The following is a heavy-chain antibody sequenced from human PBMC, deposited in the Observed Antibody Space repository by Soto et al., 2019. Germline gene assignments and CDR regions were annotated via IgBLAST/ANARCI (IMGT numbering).Heavy chain of an antibody. V-gene: IGHV5-10-1*01. CDR1: GYSFPNFW. J-gene: IGHJ4*02. CDR3: ARGLRYFDRVFGLDY. CDR2: IDPSDSYT. D-gene: IGHD3-9*01. Sequence: EVQLVQSGAEVKKPGESLRISCKGSGYSFPNFWITWVRQMPGKGLEWMDKIDPSDSYTDYNPTFQGHVTISVDRSISTAYLQWTSLKASDTAMYYCARGLRYFDRVFGLDYWGQGTLVTVSS.